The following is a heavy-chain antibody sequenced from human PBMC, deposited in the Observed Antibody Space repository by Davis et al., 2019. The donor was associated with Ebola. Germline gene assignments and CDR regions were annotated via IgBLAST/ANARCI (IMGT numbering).Heavy chain of an antibody. CDR2: ISSDGRNK. D-gene: IGHD1-26*01. Sequence: GSLRLSCAASGFTFSNYGMNWVRLAPGKGLEWVAAISSDGRNKHYADSVRGRVVISRDTSKDTLYLPMSGLRAEDTAVYYCARGREDYLDYWGQGTLVTVSS. CDR1: GFTFSNYG. J-gene: IGHJ4*02. V-gene: IGHV3-30*03. CDR3: ARGREDYLDY.